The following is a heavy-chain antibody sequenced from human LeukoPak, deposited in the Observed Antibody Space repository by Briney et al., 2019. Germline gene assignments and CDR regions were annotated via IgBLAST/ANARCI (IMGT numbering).Heavy chain of an antibody. D-gene: IGHD2-15*01. V-gene: IGHV1-3*01. CDR1: GYTVTSYA. CDR3: ARALLDDPPDY. J-gene: IGHJ4*02. CDR2: INAGNGNT. Sequence: ASLKVSCKASGYTVTSYAKHWVRQAPGQRLEWMGWINAGNGNTKYSQKFQGRVTITRDTSASTAYMELSSLRSEDTAVYYCARALLDDPPDYWGQGTLVTVSS.